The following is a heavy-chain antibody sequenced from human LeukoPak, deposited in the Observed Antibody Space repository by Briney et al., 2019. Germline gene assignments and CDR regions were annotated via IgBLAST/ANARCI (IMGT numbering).Heavy chain of an antibody. D-gene: IGHD3-3*01. Sequence: ASATVSCKASGYTFTSYGISWVRQAPGQGLEWMGWISAYNGNTNYAQKLQGRVTMTTGTSTSTAYMELRSLRSDDTAVYYCARDAPSPDYDFWSGHNWFDPWGQGTLVTVSS. CDR1: GYTFTSYG. J-gene: IGHJ5*02. CDR3: ARDAPSPDYDFWSGHNWFDP. CDR2: ISAYNGNT. V-gene: IGHV1-18*01.